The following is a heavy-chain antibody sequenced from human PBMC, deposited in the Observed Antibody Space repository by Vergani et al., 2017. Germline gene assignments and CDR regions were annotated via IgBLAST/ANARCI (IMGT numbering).Heavy chain of an antibody. CDR3: ARHRGSGNYYHLFDS. J-gene: IGHJ4*02. CDR2: IHHSGDT. V-gene: IGHV4-38-2*01. D-gene: IGHD3-10*01. CDR1: DSSIMTNPY. Sequence: QVQLQESGPGLVKPSETLTLTCDVSDSSIMTNPYWGWFRQSPGKGLAWIGCIHHSGDTHYHSSLKSRVSISIVSSSKFSLSLTSVTAADTAIYYFARHRGSGNYYHLFDSWGQGTLVIVSS.